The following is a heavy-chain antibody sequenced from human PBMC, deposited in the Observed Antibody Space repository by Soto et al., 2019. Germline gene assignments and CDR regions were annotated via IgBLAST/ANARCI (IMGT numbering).Heavy chain of an antibody. CDR3: AKIPRDVDIVATAVSHFDY. J-gene: IGHJ4*02. Sequence: AGGSLRLSCAASGFTFSSYAMSWVRQAPGKGLEWVSAISGSGGSTYYADSVKGRFTISRDNSKNTLYLQMNSLRAEDTAVYYCAKIPRDVDIVATAVSHFDYWGQGPLVTVSS. D-gene: IGHD5-12*01. CDR1: GFTFSSYA. CDR2: ISGSGGST. V-gene: IGHV3-23*01.